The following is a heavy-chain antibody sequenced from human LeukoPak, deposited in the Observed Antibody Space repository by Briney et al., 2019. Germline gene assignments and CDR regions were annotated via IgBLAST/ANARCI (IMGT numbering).Heavy chain of an antibody. CDR3: ARDFSMVRGVIISNWFDP. CDR2: IYHSGST. V-gene: IGHV4-30-2*01. J-gene: IGHJ5*02. Sequence: SETLSLTCAVSGDSVSSGDYSWSWIRQPPGKGLEWIGKIYHSGSTNYNPSLKSRVTISVDKSKNQFSLKLSLVTAADTAVYYCARDFSMVRGVIISNWFDPWGQGTPVTVSS. D-gene: IGHD3-10*01. CDR1: GDSVSSGDYS.